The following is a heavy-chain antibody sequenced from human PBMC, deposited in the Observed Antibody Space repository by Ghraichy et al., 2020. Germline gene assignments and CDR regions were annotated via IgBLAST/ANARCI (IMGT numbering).Heavy chain of an antibody. V-gene: IGHV3-23*01. Sequence: GGSLRLSCAASGFTFSSYAMSWVRQAPGKGLEWVSGISGSGSTTYYADSVKGRFTISRDNSNNTLYLQMNSLRAEDTAVYYCAKSRSSSTTSCYNYWGQGALVTVSS. CDR3: AKSRSSSTTSCYNY. J-gene: IGHJ4*02. D-gene: IGHD2-2*01. CDR1: GFTFSSYA. CDR2: ISGSGSTT.